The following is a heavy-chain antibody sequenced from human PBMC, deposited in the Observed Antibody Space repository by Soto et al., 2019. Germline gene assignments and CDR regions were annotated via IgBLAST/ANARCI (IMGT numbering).Heavy chain of an antibody. CDR3: ASLIDPGYSSSRAEYIWFDP. V-gene: IGHV4-59*01. Sequence: PSETLSLTCTVSGGSISSYYWSWIRQPPGKGLEWIGYIYYSGSTNYNPSLKSRVTISVDTSKNQFSLKLSSVTAADTAVYYCASLIDPGYSSSRAEYIWFDPWGQGTLVTVSS. D-gene: IGHD6-13*01. J-gene: IGHJ5*02. CDR1: GGSISSYY. CDR2: IYYSGST.